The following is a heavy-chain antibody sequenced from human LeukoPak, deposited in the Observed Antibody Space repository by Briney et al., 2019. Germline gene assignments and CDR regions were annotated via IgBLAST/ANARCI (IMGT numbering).Heavy chain of an antibody. CDR2: INPNSGGT. CDR1: GYTFTGYY. J-gene: IGHJ6*03. D-gene: IGHD6-13*01. CDR3: ARGPSSWLYYYYMDV. V-gene: IGHV1-2*02. Sequence: ASVKVSCKASGYTFTGYYMHRVGQAPGQGLEWMGWINPNSGGTNYAQKFQGRVTMTRDTSISTAYMELSRLRSDDTAVYYCARGPSSWLYYYYMDVWGKGTTVTVSS.